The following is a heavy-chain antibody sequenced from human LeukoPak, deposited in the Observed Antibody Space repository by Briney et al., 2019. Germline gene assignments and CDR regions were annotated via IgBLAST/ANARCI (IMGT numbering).Heavy chain of an antibody. CDR3: VTYYFDSSGPKKNY. CDR2: INHSGST. V-gene: IGHV4-34*01. J-gene: IGHJ4*02. D-gene: IGHD3-22*01. CDR1: GGSFSGYS. Sequence: SETLSLTCAVYGGSFSGYSWRWIRHHPGHGLEWIGEINHSGSTNYNPSLKSRVTISVDTSKKQFSLKLSSVTAADTAVYYCVTYYFDSSGPKKNYWGQGTLVTVSS.